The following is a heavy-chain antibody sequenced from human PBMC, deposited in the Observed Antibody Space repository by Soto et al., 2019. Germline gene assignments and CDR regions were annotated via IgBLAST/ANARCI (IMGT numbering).Heavy chain of an antibody. Sequence: SETLSLTCAVSGGSISSGGYSWSWIRQPPGKGLEWIGYIYHSGSTYYNPSLKSRVTISVDRSKNQFSLKLSPVTAADTAVYYCARDNASPIAAAGTGVWFDPWGQGTLVTVSS. CDR2: IYHSGST. V-gene: IGHV4-30-2*01. CDR3: ARDNASPIAAAGTGVWFDP. J-gene: IGHJ5*02. D-gene: IGHD6-13*01. CDR1: GGSISSGGYS.